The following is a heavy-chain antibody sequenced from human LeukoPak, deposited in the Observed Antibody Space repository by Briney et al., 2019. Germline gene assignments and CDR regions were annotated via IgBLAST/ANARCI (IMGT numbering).Heavy chain of an antibody. CDR1: GFTFGDYA. J-gene: IGHJ5*02. Sequence: PGGSLRLSCTASGFTFGDYAISWVRQAPGKGLEWVGFIRRKAYGGTTEYAASVKGRFTISRDDSKSIAYLQMNSLKTEDTAVYYCTRVRYYYDSTGTNWFDPWGQGTLVTVSS. D-gene: IGHD3-22*01. V-gene: IGHV3-49*04. CDR2: IRRKAYGGTT. CDR3: TRVRYYYDSTGTNWFDP.